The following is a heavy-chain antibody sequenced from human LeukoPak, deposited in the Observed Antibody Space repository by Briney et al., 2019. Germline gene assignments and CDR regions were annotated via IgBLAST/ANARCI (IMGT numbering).Heavy chain of an antibody. V-gene: IGHV4-59*12. CDR3: ASWGSYGSGSYSRGGDY. D-gene: IGHD3-10*01. CDR2: IYYSGST. CDR1: GGSISSYY. J-gene: IGHJ4*02. Sequence: PSETLSLTCTVSGGSISSYYWSWIRQPPGKGLEWIGYIYYSGSTNYNPSLKSRVTISVDTSKNQFSLKLSSVTAADTAVYYCASWGSYGSGSYSRGGDYWGQGTLVTVSS.